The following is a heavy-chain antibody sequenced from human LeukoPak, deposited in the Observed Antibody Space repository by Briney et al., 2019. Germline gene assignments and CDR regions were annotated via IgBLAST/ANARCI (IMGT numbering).Heavy chain of an antibody. D-gene: IGHD4-17*01. CDR3: ARDIRASFDL. V-gene: IGHV4-61*02. Sequence: PSQTLSLTCTVSGGSISSGSYYWSWIRQPAGKGLEWIGRIYTSGSTNYNPSLKSRVTISVDTSKSQFSLKLSSVTAADTAVYYCARDIRASFDLWGRGTLVTVSS. CDR1: GGSISSGSYY. CDR2: IYTSGST. J-gene: IGHJ2*01.